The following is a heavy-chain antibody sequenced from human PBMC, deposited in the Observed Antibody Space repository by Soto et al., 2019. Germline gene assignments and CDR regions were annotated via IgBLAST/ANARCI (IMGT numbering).Heavy chain of an antibody. J-gene: IGHJ4*02. CDR3: ARDPSPSTFDY. CDR1: GFTFSSYS. CDR2: ISSSSSYI. V-gene: IGHV3-21*01. Sequence: GSLRLSCAASGFTFSSYSMNWVRQAPGKGLEWVSSISSSSSYIYYADSVKGRFTISRDNAKNSLYLQMNSLRAEDTAVYYCARDPSPSTFDYWGQGTLVTVSS.